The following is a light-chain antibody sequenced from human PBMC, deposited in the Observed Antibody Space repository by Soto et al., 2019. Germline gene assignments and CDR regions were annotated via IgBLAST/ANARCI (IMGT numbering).Light chain of an antibody. CDR2: DAS. CDR3: QQYGSSPYT. J-gene: IGKJ2*01. Sequence: EIVLTQSPATLSLSPGESATLSCGASQSLTSRYLAWYQQKTGLAPRLLIYDASTRATGIPDRFSGSGSGTDFTLIISRLEPEDFAVYYCQQYGSSPYTFGQGTKLDIK. V-gene: IGKV3D-20*01. CDR1: QSLTSRY.